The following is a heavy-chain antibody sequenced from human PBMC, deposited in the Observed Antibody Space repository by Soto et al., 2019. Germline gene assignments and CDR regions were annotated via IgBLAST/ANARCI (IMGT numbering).Heavy chain of an antibody. CDR2: IIPVLGAP. D-gene: IGHD3-22*01. CDR1: GGTFSSFP. CDR3: ARDRHYENHTFYYLKYYFDY. V-gene: IGHV1-69*01. J-gene: IGHJ4*02. Sequence: VQLVQSGTEVKQPGSSVKVSCKTSGGTFSSFPIAWVRQAPGQGLEWVGGIIPVLGAPSYAQTFQGRVTITADESTSAAYLELSSLRSDDTAVYFCARDRHYENHTFYYLKYYFDYWGQGTLVTVSS.